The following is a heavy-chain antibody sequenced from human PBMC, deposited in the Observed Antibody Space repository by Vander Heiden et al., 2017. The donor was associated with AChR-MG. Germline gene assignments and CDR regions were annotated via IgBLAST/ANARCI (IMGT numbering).Heavy chain of an antibody. CDR3: ARSYSSSWYGYFQR. CDR1: GFTSSRSD. CDR2: IGTVGDT. J-gene: IGHJ1*01. V-gene: IGHV3-13*01. D-gene: IGHD6-13*01. Sequence: EVQLVESGGGLVQPGGSLRPSCAASGFTSSRSDMHWVRQVTGKGLEWVSAIGTVGDTYYPGSVKGRFTISRENAKNSLYLQMNSLRAGDTAVYYCARSYSSSWYGYFQRWGQGTLVTVSS.